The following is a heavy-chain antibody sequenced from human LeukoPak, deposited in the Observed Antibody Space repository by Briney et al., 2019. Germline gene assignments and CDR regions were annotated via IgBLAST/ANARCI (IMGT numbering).Heavy chain of an antibody. CDR2: ISSSSSTI. V-gene: IGHV3-48*01. Sequence: GGSLRLSCAASGFTFSSYSMNWVRQAPGKGLEWVSYISSSSSTIYYADSVKGRFIISRDNARNSLYLQMNSLRAEDTAVYYCAGSPDYDFWSGWGYYYYYYMDVWGKGTTVTVSS. J-gene: IGHJ6*03. D-gene: IGHD3-3*01. CDR1: GFTFSSYS. CDR3: AGSPDYDFWSGWGYYYYYYMDV.